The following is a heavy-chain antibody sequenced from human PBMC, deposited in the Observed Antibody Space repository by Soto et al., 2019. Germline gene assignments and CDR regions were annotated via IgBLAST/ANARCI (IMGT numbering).Heavy chain of an antibody. J-gene: IGHJ4*02. D-gene: IGHD4-4*01. CDR1: GYTFTSYG. CDR3: ARGGYYSNYPYYFDY. V-gene: IGHV1-18*01. CDR2: ISAYNGNT. Sequence: ASVKVSCKASGYTFTSYGISWVRQAPGQGLEWMGWISAYNGNTNYAQKLQGRVTMTTDTSTSTAYMELRSLRPDDTAVYYCARGGYYSNYPYYFDYWGQGTLVTVSS.